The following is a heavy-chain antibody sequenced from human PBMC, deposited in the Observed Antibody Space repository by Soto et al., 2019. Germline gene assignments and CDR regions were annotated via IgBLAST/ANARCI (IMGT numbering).Heavy chain of an antibody. V-gene: IGHV3-23*04. CDR2: ISGSGGST. J-gene: IGHJ1*01. CDR1: GFTFSSYW. D-gene: IGHD3-22*01. Sequence: EVQLVESGGGLVQPGGSLRLSCAASGFTFSSYWMHWVRQAPGKGLVWVSAISGSGGSTYYADSVKGRFTISRDNSKNTLYLQMNSLRAEDTAVYYCAKDHYYDSSGYHGYFQHWGQGTLVTVSS. CDR3: AKDHYYDSSGYHGYFQH.